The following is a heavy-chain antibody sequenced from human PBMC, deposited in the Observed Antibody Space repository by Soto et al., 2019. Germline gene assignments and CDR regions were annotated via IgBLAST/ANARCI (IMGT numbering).Heavy chain of an antibody. CDR1: GGSISSSNW. CDR3: ARELRYFDWLLDYYYYGMDV. D-gene: IGHD3-9*01. CDR2: IYHSGST. Sequence: SETLSLTCAVSGGSISSSNWWSWVRQAPGKGLEWIGEIYHSGSTNYNPSLKSRVTISVDKSKNQFSLKLSSVTAADTAVYYCARELRYFDWLLDYYYYGMDVWGQGTTVTVSS. J-gene: IGHJ6*02. V-gene: IGHV4-4*02.